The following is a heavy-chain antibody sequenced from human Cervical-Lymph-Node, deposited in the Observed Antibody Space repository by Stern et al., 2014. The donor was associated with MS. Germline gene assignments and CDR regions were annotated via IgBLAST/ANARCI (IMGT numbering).Heavy chain of an antibody. CDR3: ARHPVGDYYDSSGYYALDY. V-gene: IGHV5-51*01. D-gene: IGHD3-22*01. CDR2: IYPGDSDT. J-gene: IGHJ4*02. CDR1: GYSFTSYW. Sequence: VQLGQSGAEVKKPGESLKISCKGSGYSFTSYWIGWVRQMPGKGLEWMGIIYPGDSDTRYSPSFQGQVTISADKSISTAYLQWSSLKASDTAMYYCARHPVGDYYDSSGYYALDYWGQGTLVTVSS.